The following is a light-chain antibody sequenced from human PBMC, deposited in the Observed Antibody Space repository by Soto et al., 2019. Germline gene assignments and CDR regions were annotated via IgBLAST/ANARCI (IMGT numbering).Light chain of an antibody. CDR3: QQYATSARLT. CDR2: AAS. V-gene: IGKV3-20*01. J-gene: IGKJ3*01. Sequence: EIVLTQSPGTLSWSLGERATLSCRASQSVSQYLAWYQQKPGQAPRLLIYAASSRASGIPDRFSGSGSGTDFTLTINGLEPEDFAVYYCQQYATSARLTFGPGTYVDI. CDR1: QSVSQY.